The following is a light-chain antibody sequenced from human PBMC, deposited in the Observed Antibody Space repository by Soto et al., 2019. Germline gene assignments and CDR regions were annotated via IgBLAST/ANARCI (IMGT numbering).Light chain of an antibody. CDR2: SNN. V-gene: IGLV1-44*01. CDR1: SSNIGSNT. J-gene: IGLJ1*01. Sequence: QSVLTQPPSASGTPGQRVTISCSGSSSNIGSNTVNWYQPLPGTAPKLLLYSNNQRPSGVPDRFSGSKSGTSASLAISGLQSEDEADYYCAAWDDSLNAFYVFGTGTKVTV. CDR3: AAWDDSLNAFYV.